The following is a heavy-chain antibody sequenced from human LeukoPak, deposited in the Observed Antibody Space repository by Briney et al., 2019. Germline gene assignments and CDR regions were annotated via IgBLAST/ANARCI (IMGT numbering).Heavy chain of an antibody. D-gene: IGHD1-26*01. CDR1: GFSFSSYE. CDR3: VRDLRRMGATTAYLHH. V-gene: IGHV3-48*03. CDR2: ISSSGGNI. J-gene: IGHJ1*01. Sequence: SGGSLRLSCAASGFSFSSYEMIWVRQAPGKGLEWISHISSSGGNIYYADSVKGRFTISRDNAKNSLYLQMNSLRVEDMAVYYCVRDLRRMGATTAYLHHWGQGTLVTVSS.